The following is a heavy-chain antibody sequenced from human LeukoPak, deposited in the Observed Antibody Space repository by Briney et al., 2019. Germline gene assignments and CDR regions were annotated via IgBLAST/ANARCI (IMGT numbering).Heavy chain of an antibody. V-gene: IGHV1-2*02. Sequence: GASVKVSCKASGYTFTGYYMHRVRQAPGQGLEWMGWINPNSGGTNYAQKFQGRVTMTRDTSISTAYMELSRLRSDDTAVYYCARGYGDYGAYYFDYWGQGTLVTVSS. D-gene: IGHD4-17*01. CDR1: GYTFTGYY. CDR3: ARGYGDYGAYYFDY. CDR2: INPNSGGT. J-gene: IGHJ4*02.